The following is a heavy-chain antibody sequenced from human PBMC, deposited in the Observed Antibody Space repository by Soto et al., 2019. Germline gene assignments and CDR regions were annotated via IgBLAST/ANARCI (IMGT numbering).Heavy chain of an antibody. CDR2: INWNSGSI. Sequence: PGGSLRLSCAASGVTFDNYAMHWVRQFPGKGLEWVSGINWNSGSIGYGDSVKGRFAISRDNAKNSLHLQMNSLSAEDTAFYYCVKDESINWYSGHFRHWGQGTPVTVSS. CDR3: VKDESINWYSGHFRH. D-gene: IGHD6-13*01. CDR1: GVTFDNYA. J-gene: IGHJ1*01. V-gene: IGHV3-9*01.